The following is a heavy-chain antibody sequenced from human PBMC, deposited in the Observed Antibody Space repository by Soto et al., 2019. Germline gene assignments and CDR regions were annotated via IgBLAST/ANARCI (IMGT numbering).Heavy chain of an antibody. D-gene: IGHD3-3*01. CDR3: AKDRRVLRFLEWFDAFDI. CDR1: GFTFSSYA. J-gene: IGHJ3*02. V-gene: IGHV3-23*01. Sequence: EVQLLESGGGLVQPGGSLRLSCAASGFTFSSYAMSWVRQAPGKGLEWVSAISGSGGSTYYADSVKGRFTISRDNSKNTLYLQMNSLRAEDTAVYYCAKDRRVLRFLEWFDAFDIWGQGTMVTVSS. CDR2: ISGSGGST.